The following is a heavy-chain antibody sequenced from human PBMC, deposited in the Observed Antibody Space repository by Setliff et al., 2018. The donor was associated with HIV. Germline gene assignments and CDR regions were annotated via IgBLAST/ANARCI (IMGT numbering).Heavy chain of an antibody. CDR1: GYSISSGYY. D-gene: IGHD2-21*02. V-gene: IGHV4-38-2*01. Sequence: KPSETLSLTCAVSGYSISSGYYWGWIRQPPGKGLEWVGSIYHSGSTNYNPSLKSRVTISVDTSKNQFSLKLSSVTAADTAVYYCASTYCGGDCYSRYFQHWGQGTLVTVSS. CDR3: ASTYCGGDCYSRYFQH. J-gene: IGHJ1*01. CDR2: IYHSGST.